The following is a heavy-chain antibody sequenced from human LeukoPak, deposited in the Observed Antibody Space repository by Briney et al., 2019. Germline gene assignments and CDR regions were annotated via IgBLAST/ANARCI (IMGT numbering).Heavy chain of an antibody. CDR2: IWNDGSKK. Sequence: PGRSLRLSCAAFTFTFSSYGLHWVRQPPGKGLEWVAVIWNDGSKKYYADSVKGRFTISRDNSKNTLYLQMNSLRAEDTAVYYCAKKVVGARPLDYWGQGTLVTVSS. CDR1: TFTFSSYG. J-gene: IGHJ4*02. CDR3: AKKVVGARPLDY. D-gene: IGHD1-26*01. V-gene: IGHV3-33*06.